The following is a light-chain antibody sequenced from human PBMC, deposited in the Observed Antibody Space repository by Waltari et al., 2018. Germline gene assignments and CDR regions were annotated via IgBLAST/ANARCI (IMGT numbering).Light chain of an antibody. V-gene: IGKV3-15*01. CDR2: GAS. CDR3: QQYNNWPPNT. J-gene: IGKJ2*01. CDR1: QSVSSN. Sequence: EIVMTQSPATLSVSPGERATLSCRASQSVSSNLAWYQQKPGPAPRVLIYGASTRATGVPARFSGSGSGTEFTLTISSLQSEDFAVYYCQQYNNWPPNTFGQGTKLEIK.